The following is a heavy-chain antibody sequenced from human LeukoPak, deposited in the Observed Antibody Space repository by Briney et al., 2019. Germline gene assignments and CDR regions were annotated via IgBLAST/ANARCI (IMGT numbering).Heavy chain of an antibody. Sequence: GGSLRLSCAASGFTFSSYVMSWVRQAPGKGLEWVAVIWYDGSNKYYADSVKGRFTISRDNSKNTLYLQMNSLRAEDTAVYYCASLPLGGYYDSSGYPIGYWGQGTLVTVSS. CDR1: GFTFSSYV. D-gene: IGHD3-22*01. J-gene: IGHJ4*02. V-gene: IGHV3-33*08. CDR2: IWYDGSNK. CDR3: ASLPLGGYYDSSGYPIGY.